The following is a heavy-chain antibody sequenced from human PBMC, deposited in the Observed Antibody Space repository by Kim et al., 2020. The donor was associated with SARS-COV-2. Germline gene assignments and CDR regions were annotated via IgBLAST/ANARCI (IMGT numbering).Heavy chain of an antibody. CDR2: IYYSGST. Sequence: SETLSLTCTVSGGSISSSSYYWGWIRQPPGKGLEWIGSIYYSGSTYSNPSLKSRVTISVDTSKNQYSLKLSPVTAADTAVYYCARDLKEQWLTPYYYYYGMDVWGQGTTVTVSS. V-gene: IGHV4-39*07. D-gene: IGHD6-19*01. CDR1: GGSISSSSYY. CDR3: ARDLKEQWLTPYYYYYGMDV. J-gene: IGHJ6*02.